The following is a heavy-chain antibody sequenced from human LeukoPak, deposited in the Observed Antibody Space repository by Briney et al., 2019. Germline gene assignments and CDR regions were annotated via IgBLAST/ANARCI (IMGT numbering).Heavy chain of an antibody. CDR3: ARDYREMATIIVFDY. J-gene: IGHJ4*02. CDR2: INPNSGGT. V-gene: IGHV1-2*05. D-gene: IGHD5-24*01. CDR1: GCTFTGYY. Sequence: ASVKVSCKASGCTFTGYYMHWVRQAPGQGLEWMGRINPNSGGTNYAQKFQGRVTMTRDTSISTAYMELSRLRSDDTDVYYCARDYREMATIIVFDYWGQGTLVTVSS.